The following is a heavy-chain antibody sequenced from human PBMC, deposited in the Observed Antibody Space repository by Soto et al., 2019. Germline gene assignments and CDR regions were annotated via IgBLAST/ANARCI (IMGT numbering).Heavy chain of an antibody. CDR2: IYYSWST. V-gene: IGHV4-61*01. D-gene: IGHD3-22*01. CDR3: VRGTDYYDSSGSIEY. Sequence: ETLSLSGPVSGASVGSGRYYWSWIRQPPGKGLEWIGYIYYSWSTNYNPSLKSRVTISVDTSKNQFSLKLSSVTAADTAVYYCVRGTDYYDSSGSIEYWGQGTLVNVSS. CDR1: GASVGSGRYY. J-gene: IGHJ4*02.